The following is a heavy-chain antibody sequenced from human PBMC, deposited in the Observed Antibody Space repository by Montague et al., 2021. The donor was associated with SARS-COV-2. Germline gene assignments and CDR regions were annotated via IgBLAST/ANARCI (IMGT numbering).Heavy chain of an antibody. CDR3: ATPPSSITIFGVVQGYYLDD. V-gene: IGHV4-39*01. CDR2: KYYSGST. CDR1: GASISSRSYY. Sequence: SETLSLTCTVSGASISSRSYYWGWIRQPPGKGLEWIGFKYYSGSTYYNPTLKSRVTISVDTSKNQFSLKLSSVTAADTAVYYCATPPSSITIFGVVQGYYLDDWGQGTLVTVSS. J-gene: IGHJ4*02. D-gene: IGHD3-3*01.